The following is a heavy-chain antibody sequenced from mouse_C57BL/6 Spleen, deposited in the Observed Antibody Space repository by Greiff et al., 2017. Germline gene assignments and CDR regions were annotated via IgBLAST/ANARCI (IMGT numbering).Heavy chain of an antibody. CDR3: ARGTWDGGEDY. D-gene: IGHD4-1*01. Sequence: QVQLKESGPELVKPGASVKLSCKASGYAFSSSWMNWVKQRPGKGLEWIGRIYPGDGDTNYNGKFKGKATLTADKSSSTAYMQLSSLTSEDSAVYFCARGTWDGGEDYWGQGTTLTVSS. CDR1: GYAFSSSW. CDR2: IYPGDGDT. J-gene: IGHJ2*01. V-gene: IGHV1-82*01.